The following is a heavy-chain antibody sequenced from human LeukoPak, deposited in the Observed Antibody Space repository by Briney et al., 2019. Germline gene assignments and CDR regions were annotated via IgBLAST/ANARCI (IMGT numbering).Heavy chain of an antibody. J-gene: IGHJ6*02. D-gene: IGHD2-2*01. CDR1: GGTFSSYA. CDR2: IIPILGIA. V-gene: IGHV1-69*04. Sequence: PKASVTVSCKASGGTFSSYAISWVRQAPGQGLEWMGRIIPILGIANYAQKFQGRVTITADKSTSTAYMELSSLRSEDTAVYYCARGRIVVVPAPSYYYGMDVWGQGTTVTVSS. CDR3: ARGRIVVVPAPSYYYGMDV.